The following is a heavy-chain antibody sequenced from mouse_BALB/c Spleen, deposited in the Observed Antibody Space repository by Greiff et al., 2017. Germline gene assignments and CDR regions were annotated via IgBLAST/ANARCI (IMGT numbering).Heavy chain of an antibody. D-gene: IGHD1-2*01. CDR1: GFTFSSYA. CDR3: ARITTATLGYFDV. J-gene: IGHJ1*01. CDR2: ISSGGST. V-gene: IGHV5-6-5*01. Sequence: EVKLMESGGGLVKPGGSLKLSCAASGFTFSSYAMSWVRQTPEQRLEWVASISSGGSTYYPDSVKGRFTISRDNARNILYLQMSSLRSEDTAMYYCARITTATLGYFDVWGAGTTVTVSA.